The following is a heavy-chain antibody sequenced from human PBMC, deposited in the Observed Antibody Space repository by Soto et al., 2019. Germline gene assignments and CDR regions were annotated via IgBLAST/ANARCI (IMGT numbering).Heavy chain of an antibody. Sequence: GASVKVSCKASGGTFSSYAISWVRQAPGQGLEWMGGIIPIFGTANYAQKFQGRVTITADESTSTAYMELSSLRSEDTAVYYCARKPGYSGYVLGGWFDPWGQGTLVTVSS. V-gene: IGHV1-69*13. CDR3: ARKPGYSGYVLGGWFDP. CDR2: IIPIFGTA. J-gene: IGHJ5*02. D-gene: IGHD5-12*01. CDR1: GGTFSSYA.